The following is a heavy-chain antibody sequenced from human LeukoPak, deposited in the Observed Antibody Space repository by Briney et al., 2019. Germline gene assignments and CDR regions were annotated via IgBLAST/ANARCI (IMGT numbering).Heavy chain of an antibody. CDR1: GGSISSGDYY. CDR2: IYYSGST. D-gene: IGHD3-10*01. CDR3: ARGNYGSGSNDAFDI. Sequence: SETLSLTCTVSGGSISSGDYYWSWIRQPPGKGLEWIGYIYYSGSTYYNPSLKSRVTISVDTSKNQFSLKLSSVTAADTAVYYCARGNYGSGSNDAFDIWGQGTMVTVSS. J-gene: IGHJ3*02. V-gene: IGHV4-30-4*01.